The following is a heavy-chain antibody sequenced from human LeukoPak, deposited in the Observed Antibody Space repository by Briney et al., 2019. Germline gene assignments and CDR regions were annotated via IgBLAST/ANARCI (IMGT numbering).Heavy chain of an antibody. Sequence: GGSLRLSCAASGFPFSSYRVNWVRQAPGKGLEWVSSISGSSSYIYYADSVKGRFTVSRDNGKNSLYLQMNSLRDEDTAVYYCARGELDYWGQGTLVTVSS. CDR2: ISGSSSYI. V-gene: IGHV3-21*01. D-gene: IGHD1-26*01. CDR1: GFPFSSYR. CDR3: ARGELDY. J-gene: IGHJ4*02.